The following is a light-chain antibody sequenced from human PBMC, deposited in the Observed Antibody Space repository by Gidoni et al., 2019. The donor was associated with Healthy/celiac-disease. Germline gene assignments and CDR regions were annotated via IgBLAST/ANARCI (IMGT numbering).Light chain of an antibody. CDR3: QQSYSTPPT. V-gene: IGKV1-39*01. J-gene: IGKJ2*01. CDR1: QSISNY. CDR2: AAS. Sequence: DIQMTQSPSSLSASVGDRVTITCRASQSISNYLNWYQQKPGKAPKLLIYAASSLQSGVPSRFRGSGSGTDFTLTISSLQPEDFATYYCQQSYSTPPTFGQGTKLEIK.